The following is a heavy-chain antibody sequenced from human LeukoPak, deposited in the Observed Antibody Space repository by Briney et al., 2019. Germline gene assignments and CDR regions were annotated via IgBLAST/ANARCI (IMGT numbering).Heavy chain of an antibody. CDR3: AKDLDYGDYVGQFDI. D-gene: IGHD4-17*01. Sequence: HPGGSLRLSCAASGFTFSSYSMNWVRQAPGKGLEWVSAISGSGGNTYYADSVKGRFTISRDNSKNTLYLQMNSLRAEDTAVYYCAKDLDYGDYVGQFDIWGQGTMVTVSS. CDR2: ISGSGGNT. CDR1: GFTFSSYS. V-gene: IGHV3-23*01. J-gene: IGHJ3*02.